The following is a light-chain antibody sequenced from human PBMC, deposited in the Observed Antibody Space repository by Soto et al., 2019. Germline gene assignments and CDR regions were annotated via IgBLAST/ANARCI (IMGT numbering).Light chain of an antibody. CDR2: EVS. CDR3: SSYTSSSTLE. V-gene: IGLV2-14*01. Sequence: QSVLTQPGSVSGSPGQSITISCTGTSSDVGGYNYVSWYQQHPGKAPKLMIYEVSNRPSGVSNRFSGSKSGNTASLTISGLQAEDDADYYCSSYTSSSTLEFGGGTKLTV. J-gene: IGLJ2*01. CDR1: SSDVGGYNY.